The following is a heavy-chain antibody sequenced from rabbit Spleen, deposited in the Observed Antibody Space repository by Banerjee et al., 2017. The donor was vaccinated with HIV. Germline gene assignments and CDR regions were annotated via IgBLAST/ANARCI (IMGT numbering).Heavy chain of an antibody. CDR1: GFSFSARYY. D-gene: IGHD4-2*01. CDR3: TRDAGSGWGIVSFYFTL. V-gene: IGHV1S40*01. CDR2: VYTGNGKT. J-gene: IGHJ4*01. Sequence: QSLEESGGDLVKPGASLTLTCTASGFSFSARYYMCWVRQAPGKGLEWIACVYTGNGKTYYASWAKGRFTISKTSSTTVTLQMTSLTVADMATYFCTRDAGSGWGIVSFYFTLWGPGTLVTVS.